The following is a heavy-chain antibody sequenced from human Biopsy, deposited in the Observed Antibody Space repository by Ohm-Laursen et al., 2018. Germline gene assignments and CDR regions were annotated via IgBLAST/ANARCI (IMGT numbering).Heavy chain of an antibody. J-gene: IGHJ4*02. V-gene: IGHV4-31*03. CDR1: GGSISNNNYY. D-gene: IGHD5-12*01. CDR3: ARLGSGDYFPTFFDF. Sequence: TLSLTYTVSGGSISNNNYYWGWIRHHPGKGLEWIGNIFYSANTYYNPSLKSRVTISVDTSKNQFSLKLSSVTAADTAVYYCARLGSGDYFPTFFDFWGQGALVTVSS. CDR2: IFYSANT.